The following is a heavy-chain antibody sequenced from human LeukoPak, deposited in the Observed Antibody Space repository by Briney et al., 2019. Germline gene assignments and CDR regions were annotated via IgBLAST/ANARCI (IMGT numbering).Heavy chain of an antibody. CDR2: ISAYNGNT. Sequence: GESLKISCKGSGYSFTSYGISWVRQAPGRGLEWVGWISAYNGNTNYAQKLQGRVTMTTDTSTSTAYMELRSLRSDDTAVYYCARSKFRYCPGGIWGQGTLVTVSS. CDR3: ARSKFRYCPGGI. J-gene: IGHJ4*02. V-gene: IGHV1-18*01. D-gene: IGHD2-8*02. CDR1: GYSFTSYG.